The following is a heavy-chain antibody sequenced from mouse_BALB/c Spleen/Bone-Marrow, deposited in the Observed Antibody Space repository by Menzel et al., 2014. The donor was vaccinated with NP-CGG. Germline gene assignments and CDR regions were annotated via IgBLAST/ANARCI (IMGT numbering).Heavy chain of an antibody. D-gene: IGHD1-1*01. J-gene: IGHJ3*01. V-gene: IGHV14-3*02. CDR3: ASYYYGRSSYAC. CDR2: IDPANGNT. Sequence: EVQLQQSGAELVKPGASVKLSCTASGFNIKDTYIHWVKQRPEQGLEWIGRIDPANGNTKYDPKFQGKATITTDTSSNPTYLPLSCLTSKDAAIYYCASYYYGRSSYACWGQGTLVTVSA. CDR1: GFNIKDTY.